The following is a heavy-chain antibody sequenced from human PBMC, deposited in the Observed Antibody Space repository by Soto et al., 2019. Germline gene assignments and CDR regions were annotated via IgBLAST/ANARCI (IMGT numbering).Heavy chain of an antibody. V-gene: IGHV1-18*01. CDR1: GYTFTSYG. D-gene: IGHD3-22*01. CDR3: ARDWDYYDSSGYYLSGY. Sequence: QVQLVQSGAEVKKPGASVKVSCKASGYTFTSYGISWVRQAPGQGLEWMGWISAYNGNTNYAQKLQGRVTMTTDTSTSTDYMELMSLRSDDTAVYYCARDWDYYDSSGYYLSGYWCQGTLVTVSS. CDR2: ISAYNGNT. J-gene: IGHJ4*02.